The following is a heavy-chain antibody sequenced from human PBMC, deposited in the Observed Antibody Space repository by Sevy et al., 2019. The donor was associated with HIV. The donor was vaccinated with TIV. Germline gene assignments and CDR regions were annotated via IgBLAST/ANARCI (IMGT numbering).Heavy chain of an antibody. CDR2: FSFGCGKI. D-gene: IGHD2-8*01. V-gene: IGHV3-23*01. CDR1: GFTFSKYS. CDR3: AREGCTKPHDY. Sequence: GGCLRLSCAASGFTFSKYSMSWIRQTPGKGLEWVSTFSFGCGKINYADSVKGRFTISRADSRNTFYLQMNSLRAEDTAIYYCAREGCTKPHDYWGQGTVVTVSS. J-gene: IGHJ4*02.